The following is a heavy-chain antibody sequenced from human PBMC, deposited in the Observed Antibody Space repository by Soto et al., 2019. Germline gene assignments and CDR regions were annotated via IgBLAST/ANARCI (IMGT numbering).Heavy chain of an antibody. CDR3: AKDEVGALYYDYSGMAV. CDR2: ISGSGSST. CDR1: GFTFSSYA. V-gene: IGHV3-23*01. D-gene: IGHD1-26*01. Sequence: EVQLLESGGGLVQPGGSLRLSCAASGFTFSSYAMSWVRQAPGKGLEWVSAISGSGSSTYYADSVKGRFTISRDNSKNTLYLQMNSLRAEDTAVYYCAKDEVGALYYDYSGMAVWGQGTTLTVSS. J-gene: IGHJ6*02.